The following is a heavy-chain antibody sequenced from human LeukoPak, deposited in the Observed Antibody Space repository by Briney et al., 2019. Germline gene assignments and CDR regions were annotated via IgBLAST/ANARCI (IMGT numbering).Heavy chain of an antibody. CDR1: GFTFSSYS. J-gene: IGHJ1*01. CDR2: ISSSSSYI. D-gene: IGHD3-22*01. V-gene: IGHV3-21*01. Sequence: PGGSLRLSCAASGFTFSSYSMNWVRQAPGKGLEWVSSISSSSSYIYYADSVKGRFTISRDNAKNSLYLQMNSLRAEDTAVYYCAREDLDYYDSSGYDEYFRHWGQGTLVTVSS. CDR3: AREDLDYYDSSGYDEYFRH.